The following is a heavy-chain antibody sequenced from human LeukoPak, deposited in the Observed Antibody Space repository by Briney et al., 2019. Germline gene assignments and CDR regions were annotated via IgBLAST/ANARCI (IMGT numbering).Heavy chain of an antibody. J-gene: IGHJ4*02. Sequence: ASVKVSCKASGGTFSSYAISWVRQAPGQGLEWMGGIIPIFGTANYAQKFQGRVTITADESTSTAYMELSSLRSEDTAAYYCARETRLGSRDYWGQGTLVTVSS. CDR2: IIPIFGTA. V-gene: IGHV1-69*13. CDR1: GGTFSSYA. CDR3: ARETRLGSRDY. D-gene: IGHD1-26*01.